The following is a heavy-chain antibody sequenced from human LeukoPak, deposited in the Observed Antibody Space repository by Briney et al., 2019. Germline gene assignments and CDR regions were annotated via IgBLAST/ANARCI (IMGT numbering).Heavy chain of an antibody. CDR3: ARQLELAGDDY. CDR2: ISYSGST. J-gene: IGHJ4*02. CDR1: GGSISSSSYY. D-gene: IGHD1-7*01. V-gene: IGHV4-61*05. Sequence: SETLSLTCTVSGGSISSSSYYWSWIRQPPGKGLEWIGFISYSGSTYYIPSLNSRVTMSLDTSRNQLPLMLSPVTVADTAVYYCARQLELAGDDYWGQGTLVTVSS.